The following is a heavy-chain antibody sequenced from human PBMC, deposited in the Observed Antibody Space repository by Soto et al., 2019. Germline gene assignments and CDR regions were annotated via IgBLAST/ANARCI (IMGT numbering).Heavy chain of an antibody. J-gene: IGHJ4*02. V-gene: IGHV4-34*01. CDR3: ARGVLSGGSCYHFDY. CDR1: GGSFSGYY. D-gene: IGHD2-15*01. CDR2: INHSGST. Sequence: SETLSLTCAVYGGSFSGYYWSWIRQPPGKGLEWIGEINHSGSTNYNPSLKSRVTISVDTSKNQFSLKLSSVTAADTAVYYCARGVLSGGSCYHFDYWGQGTLVTVSS.